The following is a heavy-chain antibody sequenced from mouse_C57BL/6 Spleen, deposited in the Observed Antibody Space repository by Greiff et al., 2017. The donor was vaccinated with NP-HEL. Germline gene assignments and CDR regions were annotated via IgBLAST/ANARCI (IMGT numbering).Heavy chain of an antibody. J-gene: IGHJ4*01. CDR3: ARCLPHAMDY. V-gene: IGHV1-50*01. CDR2: IDPSASYT. CDR1: GYTFTSYW. Sequence: QVQLKQPGAELVKPGASVKLSCKASGYTFTSYWMQWVKQRPGQGLEWIGEIDPSASYTNYNQKFKGKATLTVDTSSSTAYMQLSSLTSEDSAVYYCARCLPHAMDYWGQGTSVTVSS. D-gene: IGHD2-1*01.